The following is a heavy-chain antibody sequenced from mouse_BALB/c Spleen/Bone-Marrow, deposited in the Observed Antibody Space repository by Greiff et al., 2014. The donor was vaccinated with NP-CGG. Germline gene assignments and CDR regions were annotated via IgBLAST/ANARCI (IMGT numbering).Heavy chain of an antibody. CDR2: INPSTGYT. Sequence: VKLQESGAELAKPGAPVKMSCKASGYTFTRYWMHWVRQRPGQGLEWIGYINPSTGYTEYNQKFKDKATLTADKSSSTAYMQLSSLTSEDSAVYYCVCGNYYLAYWGQGTLVTVSA. CDR3: VCGNYYLAY. D-gene: IGHD2-1*01. J-gene: IGHJ3*01. V-gene: IGHV1-7*01. CDR1: GYTFTRYW.